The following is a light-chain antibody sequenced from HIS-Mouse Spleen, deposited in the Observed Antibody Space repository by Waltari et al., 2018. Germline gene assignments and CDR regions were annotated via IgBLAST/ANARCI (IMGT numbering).Light chain of an antibody. CDR3: MQALQTPLT. CDR1: QSLLHSNGYNY. Sequence: DLVMTQSPLSLPVTPGQPAAIPCRPSQSLLHSNGYNYLAWYLQKTGQSPQLLIYLGSNRAAGVPDSVSGSGSGTEFTLKISRVEAEDVGVYYCMQALQTPLTFGPGTKVDIK. CDR2: LGS. J-gene: IGKJ3*01. V-gene: IGKV2-28*01.